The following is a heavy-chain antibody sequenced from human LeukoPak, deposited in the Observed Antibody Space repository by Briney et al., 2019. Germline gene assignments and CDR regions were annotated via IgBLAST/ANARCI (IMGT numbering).Heavy chain of an antibody. CDR1: GGTFSSYA. D-gene: IGHD6-13*01. V-gene: IGHV1-69*05. J-gene: IGHJ6*03. CDR2: IIPIFGTA. CDR3: ARAASWSPIGDSYYYMDV. Sequence: SVKVSCKASGGTFSSYAISWVRQAPGQGLEWMGGIIPIFGTANYAQKFQGRVTMTRDTSISTVYMELSGLRSEDTAVYYCARAASWSPIGDSYYYMDVWGKGTTVAISS.